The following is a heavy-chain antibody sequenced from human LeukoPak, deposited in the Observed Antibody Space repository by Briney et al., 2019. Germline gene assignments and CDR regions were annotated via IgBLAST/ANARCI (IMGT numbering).Heavy chain of an antibody. D-gene: IGHD5-24*01. CDR1: GESFSGYY. CDR3: ARRRLGYYFDY. CDR2: INPRGST. V-gene: IGHV4-34*01. Sequence: PSETLSLSCVFSGESFSGYYWSWIRQPPGKGLEWIGEINPRGSTNYNPSLKSRVTLSADTSKNQFSLTLNSVTAADTAVYYCARRRLGYYFDYWGQGTLVTVSS. J-gene: IGHJ4*02.